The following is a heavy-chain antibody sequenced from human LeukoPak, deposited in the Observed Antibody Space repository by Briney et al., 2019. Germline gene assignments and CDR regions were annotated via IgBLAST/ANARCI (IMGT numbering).Heavy chain of an antibody. Sequence: TGGSLRLSCAASGFTFSSYAMSWVRQAPGKGLEWVSAISGSGGSTYYADSVKGRFTISRDNSKNTLSLQMNSLRLEDTAVYYCAKDSWSRNGIYDPFDIWGQGSLVTVSS. CDR1: GFTFSSYA. J-gene: IGHJ3*02. V-gene: IGHV3-23*01. CDR3: AKDSWSRNGIYDPFDI. CDR2: ISGSGGST. D-gene: IGHD2-8*01.